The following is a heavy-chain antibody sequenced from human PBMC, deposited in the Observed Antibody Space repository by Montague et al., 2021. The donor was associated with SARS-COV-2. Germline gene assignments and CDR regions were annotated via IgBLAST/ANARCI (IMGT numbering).Heavy chain of an antibody. V-gene: IGHV4-59*01. CDR2: IYYNTGNT. D-gene: IGHD5-12*01. CDR3: ARGTGYDYYFDC. CDR1: GGSISDYY. J-gene: IGHJ4*02. Sequence: SETLSLTCSVSGGSISDYYWNWIRQPPGTGLEWIGYIYYNTGNTNYNPSLQSRVTISLDTSKNQISLNLRPVTAADTALYFWARGTGYDYYFDCWGLGTLVTVSS.